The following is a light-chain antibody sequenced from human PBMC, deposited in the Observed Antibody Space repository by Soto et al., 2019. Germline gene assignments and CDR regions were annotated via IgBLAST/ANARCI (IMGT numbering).Light chain of an antibody. Sequence: QSVLTQPASVSGSPGQSITISCTGTSSDVGSYDLVSWYQHHPGTAPKLILYEVTKQPSGVSNRFSGSKSGNTASLTISGLQTEDDSHYYCCSYANGNTLLFGGGTKLTVL. CDR3: CSYANGNTLL. J-gene: IGLJ2*01. CDR2: EVT. V-gene: IGLV2-23*02. CDR1: SSDVGSYDL.